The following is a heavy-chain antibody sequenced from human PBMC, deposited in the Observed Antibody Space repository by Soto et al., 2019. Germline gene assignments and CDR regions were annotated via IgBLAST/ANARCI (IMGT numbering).Heavy chain of an antibody. V-gene: IGHV4-30-2*01. CDR3: ARGMTTGTTIDY. J-gene: IGHJ4*02. D-gene: IGHD4-4*01. CDR1: GGSISSGGYS. CDR2: IYHSGST. Sequence: QLQLQESGSGLVKPSQTLSLTCAVSGGSISSGGYSWSWIRQPPGKGLEWIGYIYHSGSTYYNPSRKSRGTISADRSKNQSSRKLSSVTDADTAVYYCARGMTTGTTIDYWGQGTLVTVSS.